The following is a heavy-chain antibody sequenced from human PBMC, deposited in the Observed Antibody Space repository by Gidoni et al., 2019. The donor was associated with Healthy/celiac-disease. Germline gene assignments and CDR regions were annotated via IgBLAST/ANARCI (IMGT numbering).Heavy chain of an antibody. D-gene: IGHD2-2*01. J-gene: IGHJ4*02. V-gene: IGHV3-33*01. CDR2: IWYDGSNK. Sequence: QVQLVESGGGVVQPGRSLRLSCAASGFTFSSYGMHWVRQAPGKGLEWVAVIWYDGSNKYYADSVKGRFTISRDNSKNTLYLQMNSLRAEDTAVYYCARGLYQLLSYFDYWGQGTLVTVSS. CDR1: GFTFSSYG. CDR3: ARGLYQLLSYFDY.